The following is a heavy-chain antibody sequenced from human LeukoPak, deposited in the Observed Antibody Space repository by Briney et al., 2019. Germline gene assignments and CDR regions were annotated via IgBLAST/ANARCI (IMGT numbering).Heavy chain of an antibody. Sequence: GGSLRLSCAASGFTFSNYGRHWVRQAPGKGLVWVAVISYDESDKYYADSVKGRFTISRDNSKNTLYLQMNSLRPEDTAVYYCAKGVVAATNAAYYGMDVWGQGTTVTVSS. D-gene: IGHD2-15*01. J-gene: IGHJ6*02. V-gene: IGHV3-30*18. CDR3: AKGVVAATNAAYYGMDV. CDR1: GFTFSNYG. CDR2: ISYDESDK.